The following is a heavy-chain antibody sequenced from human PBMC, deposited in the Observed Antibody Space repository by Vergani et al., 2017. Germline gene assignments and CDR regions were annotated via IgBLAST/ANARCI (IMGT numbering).Heavy chain of an antibody. CDR3: ARAGRYVAFDP. V-gene: IGHV4-61*02. Sequence: QVQLQESGPGLVKPSQTLSPTFTVPGSPISSGSYYWSWIRQPAGKGLEWIGRIYTSWSTNYNPSLKIRVTMSVDTSKNQFSLKLSSVTAADTSVYYCARAGRYVAFDPWGQGTLVTVSS. CDR2: IYTSWST. CDR1: GSPISSGSYY. D-gene: IGHD3-9*01. J-gene: IGHJ5*02.